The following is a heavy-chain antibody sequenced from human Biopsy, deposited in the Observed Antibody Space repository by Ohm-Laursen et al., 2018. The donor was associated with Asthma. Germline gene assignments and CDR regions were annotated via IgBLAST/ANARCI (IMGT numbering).Heavy chain of an antibody. V-gene: IGHV1-3*04. CDR3: ARTYYDFLTGQVKDVFGV. J-gene: IGHJ3*01. CDR1: GYNFISFA. CDR2: VNTGKGDT. D-gene: IGHD3-9*01. Sequence: SVKVSCKASGYNFISFAIHWVRQAPGQRLEWMGWVNTGKGDTKNSQKFQGRVTITRDTSASTAYMELRSLRSEDTATYYCARTYYDFLTGQVKDVFGVWGQGTMVTVSS.